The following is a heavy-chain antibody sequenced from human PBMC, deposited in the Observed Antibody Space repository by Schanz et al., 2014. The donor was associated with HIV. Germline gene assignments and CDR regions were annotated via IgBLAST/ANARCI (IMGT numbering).Heavy chain of an antibody. J-gene: IGHJ6*02. D-gene: IGHD4-17*01. V-gene: IGHV3-7*01. CDR2: IKKDGSDK. CDR3: ARDFFADGDLFYYDYYGMDV. Sequence: VQLVESGGGVVQPGRSLRLSCAASGFTFSSHGMHWVRQAPGKGLEWVAHIKKDGSDKYYVGSVNGRFTISRDNARNSLFLQMSRLRVEDTAVYYCARDFFADGDLFYYDYYGMDVWGQGTTVTVSS. CDR1: GFTFSSHG.